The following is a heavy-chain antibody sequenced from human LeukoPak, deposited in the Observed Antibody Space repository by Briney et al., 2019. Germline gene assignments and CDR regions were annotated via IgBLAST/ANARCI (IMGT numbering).Heavy chain of an antibody. CDR3: ATRIAARRFDY. V-gene: IGHV4-34*01. J-gene: IGHJ4*02. CDR1: GGSFSGYY. CDR2: INHSGST. Sequence: SETLSLTCAVYGGSFSGYYWSWIRQPPGKGLEWIGEINHSGSTNYNPSLKSRVTTSVDTSKNQFSLKLSSVTAADTAVYYCATRIAARRFDYWGQGTLVTVSS. D-gene: IGHD6-6*01.